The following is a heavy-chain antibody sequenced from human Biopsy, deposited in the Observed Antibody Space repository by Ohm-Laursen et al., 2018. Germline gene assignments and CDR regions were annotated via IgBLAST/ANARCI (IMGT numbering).Heavy chain of an antibody. Sequence: SETLSLTCTVSGGSLSTYYWSWIRQPAGKGLEWIGRISSSGSTNYNPSLRSRVTLSMDTSKRQFSLKMSFVTAADTAVYYCARWTPEYDSSRYYLDAFDIWGQGTKVTVSS. CDR2: ISSSGST. V-gene: IGHV4-4*07. D-gene: IGHD3-22*01. CDR1: GGSLSTYY. CDR3: ARWTPEYDSSRYYLDAFDI. J-gene: IGHJ3*02.